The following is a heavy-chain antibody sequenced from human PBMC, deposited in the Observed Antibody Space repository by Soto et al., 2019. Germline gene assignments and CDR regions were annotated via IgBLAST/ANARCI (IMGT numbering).Heavy chain of an antibody. CDR3: ARAYEGDYFDD. Sequence: GGSLRLSCAASGFTFSSYAMHWVRQAPGKGLEWVAVISYDGSNKYYADSVKGRFTISRDNSKNTLYLQMNSLRAEDTAVYYCARAYEGDYFDDSGQGTLVTVSS. CDR2: ISYDGSNK. CDR1: GFTFSSYA. J-gene: IGHJ4*02. D-gene: IGHD3-16*01. V-gene: IGHV3-30-3*01.